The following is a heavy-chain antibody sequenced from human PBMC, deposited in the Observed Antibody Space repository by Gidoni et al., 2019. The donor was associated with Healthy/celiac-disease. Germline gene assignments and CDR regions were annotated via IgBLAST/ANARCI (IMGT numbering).Heavy chain of an antibody. V-gene: IGHV4-61*02. CDR3: AREAYDFWARTYYGMDV. CDR1: AGSISSGSYY. Sequence: QVQLQESGPGLVKPSQTLSLTCTVSAGSISSGSYYWSWIRQPAGKGLEWIGRIYTSGSTNYNPSLKSRVTISVDTSKNQFSLKLSSVTAADTAVYYCAREAYDFWARTYYGMDVWGQGTTVTVSS. J-gene: IGHJ6*02. D-gene: IGHD3-3*01. CDR2: IYTSGST.